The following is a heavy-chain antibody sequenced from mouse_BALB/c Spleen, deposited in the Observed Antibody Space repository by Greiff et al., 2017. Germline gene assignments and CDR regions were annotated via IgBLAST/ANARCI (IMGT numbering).Heavy chain of an antibody. J-gene: IGHJ3*01. CDR3: ARGGDGYAWFAY. V-gene: IGHV5-6-3*01. CDR2: INSNGGST. CDR1: GFTFSSYG. Sequence: EVKLVESGGGLVQPGGSLKLSCAASGFTFSSYGMSWVRQTPDKRLELVATINSNGGSTYYPDSVKGRFTISRDNAKNTLYLQMSSLKSEDTAMYYCARGGDGYAWFAYWGQGTLVTVSA. D-gene: IGHD2-2*01.